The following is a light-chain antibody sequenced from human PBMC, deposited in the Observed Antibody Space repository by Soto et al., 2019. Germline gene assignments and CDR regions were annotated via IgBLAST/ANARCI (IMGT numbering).Light chain of an antibody. CDR2: LGS. V-gene: IGKV2-28*01. CDR1: QSLLLSNGYNH. Sequence: DIVMTQSPLSLPVTPGEPASISCRSSQSLLLSNGYNHLDWYLQKPGQSPQLLIYLGSNRASGVPDRFSGSGSGTDFTLKISRVEAEDVGVYYCMQSLHTPRTFGQGTKLEIK. J-gene: IGKJ2*01. CDR3: MQSLHTPRT.